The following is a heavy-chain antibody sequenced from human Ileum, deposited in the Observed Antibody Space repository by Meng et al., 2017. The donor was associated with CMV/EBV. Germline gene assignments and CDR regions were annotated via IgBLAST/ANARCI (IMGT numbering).Heavy chain of an antibody. CDR2: LYYSRST. Sequence: GSVSRGSCYWSWIRQPPGEGLEWVGYLYYSRSTNYNPSLKSRVTISVDTSKNQFSLKLSSVTAADTAVYYCARESGMYSSTTGWFDPWGQGTLVTVSS. CDR3: ARESGMYSSTTGWFDP. J-gene: IGHJ5*02. D-gene: IGHD6-13*01. V-gene: IGHV4-61*01. CDR1: GSVSRGSCY.